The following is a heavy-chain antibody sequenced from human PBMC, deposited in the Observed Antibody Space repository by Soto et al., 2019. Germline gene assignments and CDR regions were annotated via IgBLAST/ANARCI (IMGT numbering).Heavy chain of an antibody. J-gene: IGHJ6*03. V-gene: IGHV1-8*01. CDR3: AKDRLLAARHPYYYYMDV. CDR2: MNPNSGNT. Sequence: ASVKVSCKASGYTFTSYDINWVRQATGQGLEWMGWMNPNSGNTGYAQKFQGRVTVTRNTSISTAYMELNSLRAEDTAVYYCAKDRLLAARHPYYYYMDVWGKGTTVTVSS. CDR1: GYTFTSYD. D-gene: IGHD6-6*01.